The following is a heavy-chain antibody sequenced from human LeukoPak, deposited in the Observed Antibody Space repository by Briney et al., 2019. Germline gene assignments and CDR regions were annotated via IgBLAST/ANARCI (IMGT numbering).Heavy chain of an antibody. CDR2: IIPIFGTA. D-gene: IGHD5-24*01. CDR3: ARSRDGYNYWNNAFDI. J-gene: IGHJ3*02. Sequence: ASVKVSCKASGGTFSSYAISWVRQAPGQGLEWMGGIIPIFGTANYAQKFQGRVTITTDESTSTAYMELSSLRSEDTAVYYCARSRDGYNYWNNAFDIWGQGTMVTVSS. V-gene: IGHV1-69*05. CDR1: GGTFSSYA.